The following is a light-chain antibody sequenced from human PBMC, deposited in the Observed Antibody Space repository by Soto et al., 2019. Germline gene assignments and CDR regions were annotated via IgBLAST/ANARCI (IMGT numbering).Light chain of an antibody. V-gene: IGKV3-15*01. J-gene: IGKJ4*01. CDR1: QSVSSN. CDR2: DAS. Sequence: EIVMTQSPATLSVSPGERATLSCRASQSVSSNLAWYQQKPAQAPRLLIYDASTGATAIPDRLSGSGSGTEFALTISTLHSEDLAVYYGQQYSHWLLTCVGGTEVEIK. CDR3: QQYSHWLLT.